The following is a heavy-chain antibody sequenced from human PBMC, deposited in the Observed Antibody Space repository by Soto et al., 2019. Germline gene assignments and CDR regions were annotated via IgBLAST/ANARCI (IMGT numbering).Heavy chain of an antibody. J-gene: IGHJ6*01. Sequence: ASVKVSFKASGYTFTSYGISWVRQAPGQGLEWMGWISAYNGNTNYAQKLQGRVTMTTDTSTSTAYMELRSLRSDDTAVYYCARGLRYYDFWRDYYGMDVWGQGTTVTVSS. CDR3: ARGLRYYDFWRDYYGMDV. CDR1: GYTFTSYG. CDR2: ISAYNGNT. V-gene: IGHV1-18*01. D-gene: IGHD3-3*01.